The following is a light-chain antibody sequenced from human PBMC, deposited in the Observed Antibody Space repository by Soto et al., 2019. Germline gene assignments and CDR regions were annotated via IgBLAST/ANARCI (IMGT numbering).Light chain of an antibody. J-gene: IGKJ1*01. Sequence: EIVLTQSPGTLSLSPGERATLSCRASQSVGSNYLAWYQQKPGQAPRLLIYGASSRATGIPDRFSGGGSGTDFTLTISRLEPEDFAVYYCQQYNYSPWTYGQGTKVDTK. CDR1: QSVGSNY. V-gene: IGKV3-20*01. CDR2: GAS. CDR3: QQYNYSPWT.